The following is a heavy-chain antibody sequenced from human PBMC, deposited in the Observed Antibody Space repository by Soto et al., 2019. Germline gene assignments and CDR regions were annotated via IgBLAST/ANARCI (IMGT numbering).Heavy chain of an antibody. CDR1: GFTFSSYA. CDR2: ISYDGSNK. CDR3: AREVPRAGYYYYYGMDV. V-gene: IGHV3-30-3*01. J-gene: IGHJ6*02. D-gene: IGHD6-13*01. Sequence: QVQLVESGGGVVQPGRSLRLSCAASGFTFSSYAMHWVRQAPGKGLEWVAVISYDGSNKYYADSVKGRFTISRDNSKNTLYLQMNSLRAEDTAVYYCAREVPRAGYYYYYGMDVWGQGTTVTVSS.